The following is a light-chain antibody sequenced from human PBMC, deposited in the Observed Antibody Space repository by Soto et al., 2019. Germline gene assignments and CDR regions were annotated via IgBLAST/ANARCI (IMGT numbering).Light chain of an antibody. CDR3: QQRRNWLT. V-gene: IGKV3-11*01. J-gene: IGKJ4*01. Sequence: VLTQAPVILSLSPGERATLSCRASESVGTYLAWYQQRSGQAPRLLIYDASNRATGVPARFSGSGSGTDFTLTISSLEPEDFAVYYCQQRRNWLTFGGGTKVEIK. CDR2: DAS. CDR1: ESVGTY.